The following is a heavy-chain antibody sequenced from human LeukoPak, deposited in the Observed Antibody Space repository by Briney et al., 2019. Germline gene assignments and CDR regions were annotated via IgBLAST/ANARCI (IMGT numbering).Heavy chain of an antibody. Sequence: SVKVSCKASGGTVSSYAISWVRQAPGQGLEWVGGIIPIFGTANYAQKFQGRVTITADESTSTAYMELSSLRSEDTAAYYCASLATLLAYMDVWGKGTTVTVSS. J-gene: IGHJ6*03. CDR2: IIPIFGTA. CDR1: GGTVSSYA. CDR3: ASLATLLAYMDV. V-gene: IGHV1-69*13. D-gene: IGHD1-26*01.